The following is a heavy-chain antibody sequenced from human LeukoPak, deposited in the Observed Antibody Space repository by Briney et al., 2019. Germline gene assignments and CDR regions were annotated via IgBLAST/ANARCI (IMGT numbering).Heavy chain of an antibody. J-gene: IGHJ4*02. V-gene: IGHV1-18*01. CDR3: ARGWPFSIAAARVYYFDY. D-gene: IGHD6-13*01. CDR2: ISPYSDNT. CDR1: DYTFTSYG. Sequence: GASVKVSCKASDYTFTSYGISWVRQAPGQGLEWMGWISPYSDNTNYAQNLQGRVTMTTDTSTRTAYMELRSLTSDDTAMYYCARGWPFSIAAARVYYFDYWGQGTLVTVSS.